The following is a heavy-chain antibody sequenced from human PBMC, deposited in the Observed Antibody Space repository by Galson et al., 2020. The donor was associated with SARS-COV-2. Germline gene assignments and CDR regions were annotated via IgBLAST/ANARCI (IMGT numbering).Heavy chain of an antibody. Sequence: AGSLRLSCAASGFTFSSDAMHWVRQAPGKGLEWVAVISYDGSNKYYADPVNGRFTITRDNTKNTLYLQMNSLSAEDTTVYYCARDLSDGYARHYYYMDVCGKGTTVTISS. D-gene: IGHD5-12*01. CDR3: ARDLSDGYARHYYYMDV. J-gene: IGHJ6*03. CDR2: ISYDGSNK. V-gene: IGHV3-30*04. CDR1: GFTFSSDA.